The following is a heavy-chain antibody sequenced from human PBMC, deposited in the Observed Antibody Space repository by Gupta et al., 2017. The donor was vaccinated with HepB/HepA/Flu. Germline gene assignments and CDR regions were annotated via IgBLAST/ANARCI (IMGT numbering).Heavy chain of an antibody. CDR1: GFTFSSYE. V-gene: IGHV3-48*03. D-gene: IGHD4-17*01. J-gene: IGHJ6*02. Sequence: EVQLVESGGGLVQPGGSLRLSCSASGFTFSSYEMNWVRQAPGKGLEWLSYISSSGSAIYYADSVKGRFTISRDNAKNSLYLQMNSLRAEDTAVYYCARDRPPGNGALYYYYGMDVWGQGTTVTVSS. CDR3: ARDRPPGNGALYYYYGMDV. CDR2: ISSSGSAI.